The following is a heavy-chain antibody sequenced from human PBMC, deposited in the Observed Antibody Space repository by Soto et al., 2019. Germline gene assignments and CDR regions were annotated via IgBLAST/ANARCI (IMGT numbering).Heavy chain of an antibody. CDR2: TIPLFSTS. Sequence: QEQLVQSGPEVKKPGSSVTVSCKASAGTFNNYAICWVRQAPGQGLEWMGGTIPLFSTSSYAQKFQGRVTLTADKSTSTVYMEMRNLKSEDTALYYWARAGGRPYCYFGMDVWCQGTTVTVS. J-gene: IGHJ6*02. V-gene: IGHV1-69*06. CDR1: AGTFNNYA. CDR3: ARAGGRPYCYFGMDV. D-gene: IGHD2-15*01.